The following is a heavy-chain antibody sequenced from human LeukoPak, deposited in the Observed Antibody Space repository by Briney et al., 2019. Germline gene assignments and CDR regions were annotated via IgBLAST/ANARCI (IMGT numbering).Heavy chain of an antibody. CDR3: ARGIVAAAGHDY. D-gene: IGHD6-13*01. CDR2: MNPNSGNT. Sequence: ASVKVSCKASGYTFTSYDINWVRQATGQGLEWMGWMNPNSGNTGYAQKFQGRVTTTRNTSISTAYMELSSLRSEDTAVYYCARGIVAAAGHDYWGQGTLVTVSS. V-gene: IGHV1-8*01. J-gene: IGHJ4*02. CDR1: GYTFTSYD.